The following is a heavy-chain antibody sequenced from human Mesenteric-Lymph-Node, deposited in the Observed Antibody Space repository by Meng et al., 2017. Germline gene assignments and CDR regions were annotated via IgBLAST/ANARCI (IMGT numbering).Heavy chain of an antibody. CDR2: MNQDGSEK. CDR1: GFTFSTYW. CDR3: ASDSGTYRPFDY. Sequence: GESLKISCAASGFTFSTYWMNWVRQAPGKGLEWVASMNQDGSEKDYVDSVKGRFTISRDNAKTSLYLQMSSLRAEDTAVYYCASDSGTYRPFDYWGQGSLVTVSS. J-gene: IGHJ4*02. V-gene: IGHV3-7*01. D-gene: IGHD1-26*01.